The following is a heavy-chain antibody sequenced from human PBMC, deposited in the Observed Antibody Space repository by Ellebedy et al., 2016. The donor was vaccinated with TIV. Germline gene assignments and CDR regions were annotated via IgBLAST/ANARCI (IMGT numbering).Heavy chain of an antibody. J-gene: IGHJ4*02. CDR2: IYKDGNA. D-gene: IGHD5-24*01. CDR3: AREGYGRDGFNWLDH. CDR1: GFTVSSNY. Sequence: GESLKISCAASGFTVSSNYMSWVRQTPGKGLEWVSVIYKDGNAYYADSVSGRFTLSRHNSKNTLNLQMDSLTAEDTAVYYCAREGYGRDGFNWLDHWGQGTLVTVSS. V-gene: IGHV3-53*04.